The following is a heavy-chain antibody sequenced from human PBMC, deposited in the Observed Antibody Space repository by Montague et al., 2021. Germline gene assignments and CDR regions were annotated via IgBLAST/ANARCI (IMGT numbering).Heavy chain of an antibody. CDR1: GDSISSYY. V-gene: IGHV4-59*01. CDR2: FYYSGST. J-gene: IGHJ4*02. Sequence: SETLSLTCTVSGDSISSYYWSWISQPPAKGLEWIGYFYYSGSTNYNPSLKSRVTMSLDTSKSQFSLKLSSVTAADTAIYYCARSPTQWLVFGYWGQGTLVTVSA. CDR3: ARSPTQWLVFGY. D-gene: IGHD6-19*01.